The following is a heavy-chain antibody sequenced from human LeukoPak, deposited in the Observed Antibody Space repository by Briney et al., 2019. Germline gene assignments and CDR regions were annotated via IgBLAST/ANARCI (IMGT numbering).Heavy chain of an antibody. Sequence: PGGSLRLSCAASGFTFSSYAMSWVRQAPGKGLEWVSVITGSGGFTQYADSVKGRFTISRDNSKNTVCLQMNSLRVEDTALYYCVRSLDYWGQGTLVTVSS. J-gene: IGHJ4*02. V-gene: IGHV3-23*01. CDR1: GFTFSSYA. CDR2: ITGSGGFT. CDR3: VRSLDY.